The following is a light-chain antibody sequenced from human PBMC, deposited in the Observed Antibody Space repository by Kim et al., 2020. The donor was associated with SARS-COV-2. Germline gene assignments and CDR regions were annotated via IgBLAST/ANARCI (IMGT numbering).Light chain of an antibody. V-gene: IGKV3-20*01. J-gene: IGKJ1*01. CDR2: GSS. CDR1: QRVSTWY. Sequence: LSPGERAPLSCRASQRVSTWYLAWYQQRLGQAPRLLIYGSSNRATGIPDRFSGSGSGTDFTLTISRLEPEDSAVYFCQQYGRSPTFGQGTKVDIK. CDR3: QQYGRSPT.